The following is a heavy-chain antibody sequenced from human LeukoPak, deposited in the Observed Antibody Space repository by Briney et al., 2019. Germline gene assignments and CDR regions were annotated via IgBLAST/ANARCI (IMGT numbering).Heavy chain of an antibody. D-gene: IGHD1-26*01. Sequence: SETLSLTCTVSGGSISSYYWSWIRQSPGKGLEWIGYIYYSGSTNYNPSLKSRVTISVDTSRNQFSLKLSSVTAADTAVYYCARVSGGSYYGFHYWGQGTLVTVSS. V-gene: IGHV4-59*01. CDR2: IYYSGST. CDR1: GGSISSYY. J-gene: IGHJ4*02. CDR3: ARVSGGSYYGFHY.